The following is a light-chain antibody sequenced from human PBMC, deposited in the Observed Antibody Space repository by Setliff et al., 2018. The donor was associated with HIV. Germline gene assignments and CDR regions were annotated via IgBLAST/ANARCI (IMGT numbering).Light chain of an antibody. CDR3: GSYTSSGTPYV. Sequence: QSALTQPASVSGSPGQSITISCTGISSDVGTYNYVSWYQQHPGKAPKLMISDVSNRPSGVSNRFSGSKSGNTASLTISGLQAEDEADYYCGSYTSSGTPYVFGTGTKVTVL. CDR1: SSDVGTYNY. CDR2: DVS. J-gene: IGLJ1*01. V-gene: IGLV2-14*03.